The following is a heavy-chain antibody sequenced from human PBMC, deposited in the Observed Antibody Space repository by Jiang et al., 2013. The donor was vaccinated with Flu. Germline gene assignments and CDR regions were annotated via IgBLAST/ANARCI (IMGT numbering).Heavy chain of an antibody. J-gene: IGHJ1*01. CDR3: ARELLAGVSGGGF. CDR2: IYRNGAT. D-gene: IGHD5/OR15-5a*01. V-gene: IGHV4-39*07. Sequence: GSGLVKPSETVSLTCSVFGGSIYSSDFYWAWIRQPPGKGLEWIATIYRNGATQYNPSLTSRVTISIDRSKNQFSLRLASVTAADTAIYYCARELLAGVSGGGFWGQGTLVTVSS. CDR1: GGSIYSSDFY.